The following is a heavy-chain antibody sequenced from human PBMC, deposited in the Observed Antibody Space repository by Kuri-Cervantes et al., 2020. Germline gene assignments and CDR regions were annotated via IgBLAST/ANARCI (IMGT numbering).Heavy chain of an antibody. CDR2: MNPNSGNT. V-gene: IGHV1-8*01. Sequence: GESLKISCKGSGYTFTSYDINWVRQATGQGLEWMGWMNPNSGNTGYAQKFQGRVTMTRNTSISTAYMELSSLRSEDTAVYYCATHGSGSYYYYYYGMDVWGQGTTVTVSS. CDR3: ATHGSGSYYYYYYGMDV. CDR1: GYTFTSYD. J-gene: IGHJ6*02. D-gene: IGHD3-10*01.